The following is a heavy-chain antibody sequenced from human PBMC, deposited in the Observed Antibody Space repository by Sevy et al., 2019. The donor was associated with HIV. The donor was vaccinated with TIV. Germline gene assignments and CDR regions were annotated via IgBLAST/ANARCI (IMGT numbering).Heavy chain of an antibody. D-gene: IGHD3-10*01. CDR1: GFTFSSYA. V-gene: IGHV3-23*01. Sequence: GESLKISCAASGFTFSSYAMSWVRQAPGKGLESVSAISGSGGSTDYEVSVKGGLTISRDNSKNTRYLQMNSLRAEDTAVYYCAKDLDETVRGAEPTHPFYYDDYGMDVWGQGTTVTVSS. CDR2: ISGSGGST. CDR3: AKDLDETVRGAEPTHPFYYDDYGMDV. J-gene: IGHJ6*02.